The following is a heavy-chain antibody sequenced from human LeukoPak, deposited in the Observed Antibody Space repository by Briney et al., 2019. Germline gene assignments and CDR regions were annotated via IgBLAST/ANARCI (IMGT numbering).Heavy chain of an antibody. J-gene: IGHJ5*02. V-gene: IGHV4-59*08. D-gene: IGHD6-19*01. Sequence: PSETLSLTCTVSGGSISSYYWSWIRQPPGKGLEWIGYIYYSGSTNYNPSLQSRVTISVDTSKNQFSLKLSSVTAADTAVYYCASRLGGAVAGFLFDPWGQGTLVTVSS. CDR1: GGSISSYY. CDR2: IYYSGST. CDR3: ASRLGGAVAGFLFDP.